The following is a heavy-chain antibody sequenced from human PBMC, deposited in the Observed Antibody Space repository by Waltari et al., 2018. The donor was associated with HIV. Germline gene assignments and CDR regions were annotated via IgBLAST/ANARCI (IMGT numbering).Heavy chain of an antibody. Sequence: QVQLVQSGAEVKKVGASVKVSCKASGYNFSDYYIHWVRKAPGQGLEWMGWINPNSGGTTYAQKFQGWVTMTRDTSVSTAYMELSRLRSDDTAVYYCARDAEVLGYSYRNYYYYYGMDAWGQGTTVTVSS. J-gene: IGHJ6*02. CDR3: ARDAEVLGYSYRNYYYYYGMDA. V-gene: IGHV1-2*04. CDR2: INPNSGGT. CDR1: GYNFSDYY. D-gene: IGHD5-18*01.